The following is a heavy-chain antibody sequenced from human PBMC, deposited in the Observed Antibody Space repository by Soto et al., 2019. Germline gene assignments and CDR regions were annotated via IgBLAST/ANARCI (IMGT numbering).Heavy chain of an antibody. Sequence: GASVKVSCKASGGTFSSYAISWVRQAPGQGLEWMGGIIPIFGTANYAQKFQGRVTITADESTSTAYMELSSLRSEDTAVYYCASNSIVGATRRYYYGMDVWGQGTTVTVSS. V-gene: IGHV1-69*13. CDR2: IIPIFGTA. D-gene: IGHD1-26*01. CDR3: ASNSIVGATRRYYYGMDV. J-gene: IGHJ6*02. CDR1: GGTFSSYA.